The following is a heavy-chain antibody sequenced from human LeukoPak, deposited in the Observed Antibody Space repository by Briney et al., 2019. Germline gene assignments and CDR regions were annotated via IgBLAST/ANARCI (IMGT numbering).Heavy chain of an antibody. CDR1: GDSISSNSYY. V-gene: IGHV4-39*01. J-gene: IGHJ3*02. CDR3: ARHYYDSSGYYLEGFDI. Sequence: PSETLSLTRTVSGDSISSNSYYWGWIRQPPGKGLEWIGSIYYSGASYYNPSLKSRVIISVDTSKNQFSLKLSSVTAADTAVFYCARHYYDSSGYYLEGFDIWGQGTMVTVSS. D-gene: IGHD3-22*01. CDR2: IYYSGAS.